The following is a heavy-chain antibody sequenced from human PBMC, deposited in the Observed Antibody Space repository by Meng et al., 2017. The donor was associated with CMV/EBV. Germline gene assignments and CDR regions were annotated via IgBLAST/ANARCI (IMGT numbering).Heavy chain of an antibody. J-gene: IGHJ4*02. CDR1: GGSISSSSYY. D-gene: IGHD1-26*01. Sequence: GSLRPSCTVSGGSISSSSYYWGWIRQPPGKGLEWIGSIYYSGSTYYNPSLKSRVTISVDTSKNQFSLKLSSVTAADTAVYYCAGGYIPRKYSGSYLGWGQGTLVTVSS. V-gene: IGHV4-39*07. CDR2: IYYSGST. CDR3: AGGYIPRKYSGSYLG.